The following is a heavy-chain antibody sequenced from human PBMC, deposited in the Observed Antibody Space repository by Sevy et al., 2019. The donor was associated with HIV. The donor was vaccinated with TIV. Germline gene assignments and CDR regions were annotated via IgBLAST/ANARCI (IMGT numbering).Heavy chain of an antibody. V-gene: IGHV3-23*01. CDR2: ISGSVGST. D-gene: IGHD3-22*01. CDR1: GFTFSSYA. CDR3: AKRKRLTMIVVVIDY. J-gene: IGHJ4*02. Sequence: GGSLRLSCAASGFTFSSYAMSWVRQAPGKGLEWVSAISGSVGSTYYADSVKGRFTTSRDNSKNTLYLQMNSLRAEDTAVYYCAKRKRLTMIVVVIDYWGQGTLVTVSS.